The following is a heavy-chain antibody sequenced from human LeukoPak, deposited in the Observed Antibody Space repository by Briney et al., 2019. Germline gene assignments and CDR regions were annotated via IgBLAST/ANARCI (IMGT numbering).Heavy chain of an antibody. CDR3: AIAVGSELGY. V-gene: IGHV3-7*01. J-gene: IGHJ4*02. D-gene: IGHD1-26*01. CDR1: GFSFSSYW. Sequence: PGGSLRLSCAASGFSFSSYWMSWVRQAPGKGPEWVANINQDGSEENYVDSAKGRFTISRDGAKNSLYLLMNSLRAEDTAVYYCAIAVGSELGYWGQGTLVTVSS. CDR2: INQDGSEE.